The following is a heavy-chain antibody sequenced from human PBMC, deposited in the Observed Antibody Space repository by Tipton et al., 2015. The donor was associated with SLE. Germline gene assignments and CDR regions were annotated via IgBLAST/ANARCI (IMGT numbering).Heavy chain of an antibody. D-gene: IGHD3-3*01. CDR3: ARGYYDFWSGPFDY. J-gene: IGHJ4*02. V-gene: IGHV4-59*11. Sequence: TLSLTCAVSGGSISSHYWSWIRQPPGKGLEWIGYIYYSGSTNYNPSLKSRVTISVDTSKNQFSLKLSSVTAADTAVYYCARGYYDFWSGPFDYWGQGTLVTVSS. CDR1: GGSISSHY. CDR2: IYYSGST.